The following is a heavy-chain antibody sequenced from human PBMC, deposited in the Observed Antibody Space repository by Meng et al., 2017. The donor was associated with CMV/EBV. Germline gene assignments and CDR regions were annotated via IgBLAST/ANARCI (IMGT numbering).Heavy chain of an antibody. CDR1: GGPISSYS. CDR3: ARGSYYRYVIDY. CDR2: IYTSGST. Sequence: QVQLQGAGPGLVKPSGTPPLTLTVSGGPISSYSWSWIRQPAGKGLEWIGRIYTSGSTNYNPSLKSRVTMSVDTSKNQFSLKLSSVTAADTAVYYCARGSYYRYVIDYWGQGTLVHRLL. D-gene: IGHD2-21*01. V-gene: IGHV4-4*07. J-gene: IGHJ4*02.